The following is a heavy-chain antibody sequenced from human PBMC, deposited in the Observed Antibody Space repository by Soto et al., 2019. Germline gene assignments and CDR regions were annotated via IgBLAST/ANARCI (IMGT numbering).Heavy chain of an antibody. Sequence: QVQLVQSGPEVKKPGASVKVSCKTSGYTFTSYGISWVRQAPGQGLEWMGWISTSKGNTNYAQKFKGRVTMTTDTSTNTAYMELRSLRSDDTAVYYCASRSPAFDYWGQGTLVTVSS. CDR3: ASRSPAFDY. CDR2: ISTSKGNT. V-gene: IGHV1-18*01. CDR1: GYTFTSYG. J-gene: IGHJ4*02.